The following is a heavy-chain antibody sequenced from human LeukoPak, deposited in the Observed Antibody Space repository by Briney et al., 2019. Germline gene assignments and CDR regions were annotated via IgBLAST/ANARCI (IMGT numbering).Heavy chain of an antibody. CDR1: GGTFSSYT. V-gene: IGHV1-69*02. CDR2: IIPILGIA. CDR3: ASGVGYYDSSGYYYSPIEC. J-gene: IGHJ4*02. D-gene: IGHD3-22*01. Sequence: GASVKVSCKASGGTFSSYTISWVRQAPGQGLEWMGRIIPILGIANYAQKFQGRVTITVDKSTSTAYMELSSLRSEDTAVYYCASGVGYYDSSGYYYSPIECWGQGTLVTVSS.